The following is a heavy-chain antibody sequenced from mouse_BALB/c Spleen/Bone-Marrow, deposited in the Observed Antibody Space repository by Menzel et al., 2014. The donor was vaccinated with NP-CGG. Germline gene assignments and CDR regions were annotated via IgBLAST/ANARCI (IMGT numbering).Heavy chain of an antibody. CDR1: GYTFXSYW. Sequence: QVQLKQSGAELVKPGASVKLSCEASGYTFXSYWMHWVKQRPGQGLEWIGDIDPSDSYTNYNQKFKGKATLTVDKSSSTAYMQLSSLTSEDSAVYYCAITTVVATGDYWGQGTTLTVSS. D-gene: IGHD1-1*01. V-gene: IGHV1-69*02. CDR2: IDPSDSYT. CDR3: AITTVVATGDY. J-gene: IGHJ2*01.